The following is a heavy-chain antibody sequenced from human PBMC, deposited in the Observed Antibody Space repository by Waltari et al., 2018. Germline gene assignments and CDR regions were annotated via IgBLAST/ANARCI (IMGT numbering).Heavy chain of an antibody. V-gene: IGHV1-18*04. CDR1: GYTFPSYG. J-gene: IGHJ4*02. CDR3: ARVGDDFWSGYFDY. CDR2: ISAYNGYT. Sequence: QVQLVQSGAEVKKPGASVKVSCKASGYTFPSYGINGVRQAPGQGLEWMGWISAYNGYTNYAQKVQGRVTMTTDTSTSTAYMELRSLRSDDTAVYYCARVGDDFWSGYFDYWGQGTLVTVSS. D-gene: IGHD3-3*01.